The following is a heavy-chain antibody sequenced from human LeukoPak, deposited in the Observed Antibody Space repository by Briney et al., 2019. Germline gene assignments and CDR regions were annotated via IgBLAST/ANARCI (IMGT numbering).Heavy chain of an antibody. CDR3: AKSYGYSGYDEFDY. J-gene: IGHJ4*02. CDR1: GFTFSNYG. Sequence: PGGSLRLSCAASGFTFSNYGLHWVRQAPGKGLEWVAFIRNDGSNKYYADSVKGRFTITRDNSKNTLYLQMNSLRAEDTAVYYCAKSYGYSGYDEFDYWGQGTLVTVSS. D-gene: IGHD5-12*01. V-gene: IGHV3-30*02. CDR2: IRNDGSNK.